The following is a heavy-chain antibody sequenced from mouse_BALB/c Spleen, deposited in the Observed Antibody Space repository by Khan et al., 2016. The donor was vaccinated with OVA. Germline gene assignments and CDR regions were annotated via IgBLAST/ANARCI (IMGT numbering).Heavy chain of an antibody. CDR2: MFPGDGST. Sequence: QVQLQQSGAELVKPGASVKLSCKASGYTFTSYDINWVRQRPEQGLEWIGWMFPGDGSTKYNENFKGKATLTTDKSSSTAYMQLSRLTSEDSGAYCCARGGYGGCAYWGQGTLVTVSA. D-gene: IGHD2-14*01. CDR3: ARGGYGGCAY. V-gene: IGHV1-85*01. CDR1: GYTFTSYD. J-gene: IGHJ3*01.